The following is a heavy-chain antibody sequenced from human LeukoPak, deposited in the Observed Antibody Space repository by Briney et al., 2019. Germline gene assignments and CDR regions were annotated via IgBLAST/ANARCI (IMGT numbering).Heavy chain of an antibody. D-gene: IGHD2-15*01. V-gene: IGHV4-59*01. J-gene: IGHJ4*02. CDR2: ISDSGST. CDR3: ARKISYISVFDY. CDR1: GGSISSYY. Sequence: SEALSLTCTVSGGSISSYYWSWVRQPPGQGLEWIGYISDSGSTNYNPFLKSRVTISGDTPGNQVSLKLSSVTAADTAVYYCARKISYISVFDYWGQGTLVTVSS.